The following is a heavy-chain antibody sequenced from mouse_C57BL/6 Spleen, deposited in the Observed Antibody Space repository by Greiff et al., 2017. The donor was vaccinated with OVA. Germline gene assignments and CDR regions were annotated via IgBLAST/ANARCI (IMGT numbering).Heavy chain of an antibody. CDR3: ARNKDDGYNFDY. V-gene: IGHV2-2*01. J-gene: IGHJ2*01. Sequence: QVHVKQSGPGLVQPSQSLSITCTVSGFSLTSYGVHWVRQSPGKGLEWLGVIWSGGSTDYNAAFISRLSISKDNSKSQVFIKMNSLQADDTAIYYCARNKDDGYNFDYWGQGTTLTVSS. D-gene: IGHD2-3*01. CDR1: GFSLTSYG. CDR2: IWSGGST.